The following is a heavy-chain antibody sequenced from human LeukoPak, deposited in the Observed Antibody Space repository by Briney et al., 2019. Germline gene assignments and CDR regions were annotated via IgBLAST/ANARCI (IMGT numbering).Heavy chain of an antibody. D-gene: IGHD3-3*01. Sequence: ETLSLTCAVYGGSFSGYYWSWIRQPPGKGLEWVSAISGSGGSTYYADSVKGRFTISRDNSKNTLYLQMNSLRAEDTAVYYCAKDSITIFGVVMPFDYWGQGTLVTVSS. CDR1: GGSFSGYY. CDR2: ISGSGGST. CDR3: AKDSITIFGVVMPFDY. J-gene: IGHJ4*02. V-gene: IGHV3-23*01.